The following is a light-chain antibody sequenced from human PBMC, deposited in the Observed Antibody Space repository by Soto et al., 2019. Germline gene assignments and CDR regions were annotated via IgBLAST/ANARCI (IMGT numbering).Light chain of an antibody. J-gene: IGLJ3*02. CDR2: ANN. CDR3: EAWNDSLNGPV. Sequence: QSVLTQPPSASGTPGQKTTISCSGSTSDIGSNTVNWYQQLPGTAPKLLMYANNQRPSGVPDRFSGSKSGTSASLAISGLQSEDEADYYCEAWNDSLNGPVFGGGTKVTVL. CDR1: TSDIGSNT. V-gene: IGLV1-44*01.